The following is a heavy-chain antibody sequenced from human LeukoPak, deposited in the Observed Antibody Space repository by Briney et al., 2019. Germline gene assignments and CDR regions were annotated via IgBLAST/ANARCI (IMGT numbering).Heavy chain of an antibody. V-gene: IGHV3-53*01. Sequence: PGGSLRLSCAASGFTVSSNYMSWVRQAPGKGLEWVSVIYSGGSTYYADSVKGRFTISRDNSKNTLYLQMNSLRAEDTAVYYCASTGRLALAPIDYWGQGTLVTVSS. CDR1: GFTVSSNY. J-gene: IGHJ4*02. CDR3: ASTGRLALAPIDY. CDR2: IYSGGST. D-gene: IGHD3-16*01.